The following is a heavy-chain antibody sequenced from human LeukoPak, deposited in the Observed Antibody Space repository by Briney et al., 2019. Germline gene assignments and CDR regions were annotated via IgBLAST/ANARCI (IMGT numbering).Heavy chain of an antibody. J-gene: IGHJ6*03. D-gene: IGHD3-10*01. Sequence: SETLSLTCTVSGGSISSYYWSWSRQPSGKGLEWIGYIYYSGSTNYNPSLKSRVTISVDTSKNQFSLKLSSVTAADTAVYYCARAVYYGSGNMDVWGKGTTVTISS. V-gene: IGHV4-59*01. CDR1: GGSISSYY. CDR3: ARAVYYGSGNMDV. CDR2: IYYSGST.